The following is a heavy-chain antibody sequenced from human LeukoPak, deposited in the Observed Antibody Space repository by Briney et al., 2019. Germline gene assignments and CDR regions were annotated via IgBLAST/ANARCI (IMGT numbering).Heavy chain of an antibody. CDR2: ISYDGSNK. Sequence: GGSLRLSCAASGFTFSSYGMHWVRQAPGKGLEWVAVISYDGSNKYYADSVKGRFTISRDNSKNTLYLQMNSLRAEDTAVYYCAWGMVRGLFDYWGQGTLVTVSS. J-gene: IGHJ4*02. CDR3: AWGMVRGLFDY. D-gene: IGHD3-10*01. CDR1: GFTFSSYG. V-gene: IGHV3-30*03.